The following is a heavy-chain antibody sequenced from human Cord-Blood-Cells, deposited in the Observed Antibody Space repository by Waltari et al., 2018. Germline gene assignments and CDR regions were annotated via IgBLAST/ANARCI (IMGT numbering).Heavy chain of an antibody. CDR2: ISPIRGIA. CDR3: ARDRQAAPNWFDP. D-gene: IGHD6-6*01. J-gene: IGHJ5*02. V-gene: IGHV1-69*04. Sequence: QVQLVQSGAEVKKPGSSVKVSCKASGGTFSSYAISWVRQAPGQWLERMGGGGKGPRLGLEGVGGISPIRGIATYAERFQGRVTSTADESTGTAYRELSSLRSEDTAVYYCARDRQAAPNWFDPWGQGTLVTVSA. CDR1: GGTFSSYA.